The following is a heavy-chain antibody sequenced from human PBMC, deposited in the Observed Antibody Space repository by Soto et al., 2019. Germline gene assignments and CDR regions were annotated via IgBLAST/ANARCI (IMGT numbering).Heavy chain of an antibody. CDR1: GFTFNNYG. Sequence: QVQLVESGGGVVQPAKSLRLSCAASGFTFNNYGMHWVRQAPGKGLEWVATISYDGVNNYYADSVNGRFTISRYNSKNTLYLQMNSLRAEDTAIYYCAKALQWLRSGNFDYWGQGTLVSVSS. D-gene: IGHD5-12*01. J-gene: IGHJ4*02. V-gene: IGHV3-30*18. CDR2: ISYDGVNN. CDR3: AKALQWLRSGNFDY.